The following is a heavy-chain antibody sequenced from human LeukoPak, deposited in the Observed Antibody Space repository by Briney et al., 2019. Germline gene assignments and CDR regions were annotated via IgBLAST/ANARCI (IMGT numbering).Heavy chain of an antibody. J-gene: IGHJ5*02. D-gene: IGHD4-23*01. CDR2: FDPEDGET. Sequence: ATVKVSCKVSGYTLTELSMHWVRQAPGKGLEWMGGFDPEDGETIYAQKFQGRATMTEDTSTDTAYMELSSLRSEDTAVYYCATVRVRLNSKVEWFDPWGQGTLVTVSS. CDR1: GYTLTELS. CDR3: ATVRVRLNSKVEWFDP. V-gene: IGHV1-24*01.